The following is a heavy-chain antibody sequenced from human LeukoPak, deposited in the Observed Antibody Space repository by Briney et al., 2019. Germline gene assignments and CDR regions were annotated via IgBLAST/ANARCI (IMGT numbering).Heavy chain of an antibody. D-gene: IGHD6-13*01. CDR3: ARATSYSSSWYDEGYYFDY. CDR2: IKQDGSGK. V-gene: IGHV3-7*01. CDR1: GFTFSSYW. Sequence: PGGSLRLSCAASGFTFSSYWMSWVRQAPGKGLEWVANIKQDGSGKYYVDSVKGRFTISRDNAKNSLYLKMKSLRAEDTAVYYCARATSYSSSWYDEGYYFDYWGQGTLVTVSS. J-gene: IGHJ4*02.